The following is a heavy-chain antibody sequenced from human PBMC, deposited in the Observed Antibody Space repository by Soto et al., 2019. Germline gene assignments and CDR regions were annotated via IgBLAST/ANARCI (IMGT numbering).Heavy chain of an antibody. CDR1: GFTLSSYA. CDR3: ARPVWRLAYYYGMDV. Sequence: GRSLRLSCAASGFTLSSYAMHWVRQAPGKGLEWVAVISYDGSNKYYAESLKGRFTTSRDNSKTTLYLQMNSLRAEDTAVYYCARPVWRLAYYYGMDVWRQGTTVTVSS. CDR2: ISYDGSNK. D-gene: IGHD2-21*01. J-gene: IGHJ6*02. V-gene: IGHV3-30-3*01.